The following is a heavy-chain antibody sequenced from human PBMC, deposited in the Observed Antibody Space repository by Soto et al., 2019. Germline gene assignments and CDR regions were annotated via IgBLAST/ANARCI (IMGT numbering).Heavy chain of an antibody. CDR2: INPNSGET. CDR1: GCTFTDYY. J-gene: IGHJ6*02. D-gene: IGHD3-16*01. V-gene: IGHV1-2*02. CDR3: ATMLYYYYALDV. Sequence: ASVKVSCKSSGCTFTDYYMYWVRLAPGQGLEWMGWINPNSGETNYPQKFQGRVSLTSDTSLSTAYMELTSLRSDDTAVYYCATMLYYYYALDVWGQGTTVTVSS.